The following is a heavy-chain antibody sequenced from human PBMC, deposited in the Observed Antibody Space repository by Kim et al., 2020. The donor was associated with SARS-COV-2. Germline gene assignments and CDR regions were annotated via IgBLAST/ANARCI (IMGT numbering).Heavy chain of an antibody. Sequence: GGSLRLSCAASGFTFSSYAMHWVRQAPGKGLEWVAVISYDGSNKYYADSVKGRFAISRDNSKNTLYLQMNSLRAEDTAVYYCARARGGSYLGGMDVWGQGTTVTVSS. CDR1: GFTFSSYA. J-gene: IGHJ6*02. CDR3: ARARGGSYLGGMDV. D-gene: IGHD1-26*01. V-gene: IGHV3-30*09. CDR2: ISYDGSNK.